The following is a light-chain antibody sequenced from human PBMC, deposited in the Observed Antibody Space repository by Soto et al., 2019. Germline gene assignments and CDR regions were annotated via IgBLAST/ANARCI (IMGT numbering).Light chain of an antibody. V-gene: IGKV3-15*01. CDR1: QSVSSR. CDR3: PQYNNWPRT. J-gene: IGKJ1*01. CDR2: AAS. Sequence: EIVITQSPATLSVSPGERVTLSCRASQSVSSRLAWYPQKPGQAPRVLIFAASTRATVIPARFSGSGSGTDCTLTISSLQSEDVEVYYCPQYNNWPRTFGQGTQVDIK.